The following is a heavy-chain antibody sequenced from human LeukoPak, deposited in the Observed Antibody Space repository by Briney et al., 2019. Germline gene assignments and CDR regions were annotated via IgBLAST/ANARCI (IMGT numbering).Heavy chain of an antibody. J-gene: IGHJ3*02. CDR3: AMVLTSDDAFDI. CDR1: EGTFSSYA. Sequence: SVKVSCKASEGTFSSYAISWVRQAPGQGLEWMGGIIPIFGTANYAQKFQGRVTITADESTSTAYMELSSLRSEDTAVYYCAMVLTSDDAFDIWGQGTMVTVSS. V-gene: IGHV1-69*13. CDR2: IIPIFGTA. D-gene: IGHD2-2*01.